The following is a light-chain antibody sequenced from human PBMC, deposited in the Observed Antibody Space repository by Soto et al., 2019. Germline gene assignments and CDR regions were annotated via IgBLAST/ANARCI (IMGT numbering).Light chain of an antibody. CDR2: GAS. CDR1: QSVSGTY. J-gene: IGKJ2*01. V-gene: IGKV3-20*01. Sequence: IVLTQSPATLSLSPGESATLSCRASQSVSGTYLAWYQQKPGRAPRLLIYGASARATGVPDKFNGSGSGTDFALTISRLEPEDFAMYYCQQYGNLPRYTFGQGTKVEI. CDR3: QQYGNLPRYT.